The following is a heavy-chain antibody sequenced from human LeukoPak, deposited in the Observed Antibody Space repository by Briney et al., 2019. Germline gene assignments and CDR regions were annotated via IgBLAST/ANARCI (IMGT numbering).Heavy chain of an antibody. CDR1: GVTFISYW. CDR3: ASSSILTGYSAFDI. D-gene: IGHD3-9*01. J-gene: IGHJ3*02. CDR2: IKSDGSST. Sequence: GGSLRLSCAASGVTFISYWMHWLRQAPGKGLGWVSRIKSDGSSTTYADSVKGGFTISRDNAKNTLYLQMNSLRAEDTAVYYCASSSILTGYSAFDIWGQGTMVTVSS. V-gene: IGHV3-74*01.